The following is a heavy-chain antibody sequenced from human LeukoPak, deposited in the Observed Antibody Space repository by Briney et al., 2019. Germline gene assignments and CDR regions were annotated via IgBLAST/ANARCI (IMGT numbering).Heavy chain of an antibody. CDR1: GFTFSSYW. CDR3: ASGPTGFA. CDR2: IKSDGSST. V-gene: IGHV3-74*01. J-gene: IGHJ5*02. Sequence: GGSLRLSCAASGFTFSSYWMHWVRHGPGKGLEGVSRIKSDGSSTRYADSVKGRFTVSRDNAKNTLYLQMNSLRAEDTAVYFCASGPTGFAWGQGTLVTVSS. D-gene: IGHD1-14*01.